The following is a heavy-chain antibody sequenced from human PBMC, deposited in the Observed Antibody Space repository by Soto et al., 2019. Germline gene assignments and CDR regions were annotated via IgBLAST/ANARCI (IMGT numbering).Heavy chain of an antibody. J-gene: IGHJ2*01. CDR3: AKDPHYCTSGVCPIPAWFFDL. CDR1: RFTFSSYG. Sequence: GGSLRLSYAAFRFTFSSYGMSWDRQAPGKGMEWLALVSYDGSSKYYADSVKGRFTISSDNSKNTLYLQMNSLRAEDTAVYYCAKDPHYCTSGVCPIPAWFFDLWGRGTLVTVSS. V-gene: IGHV3-30*18. CDR2: VSYDGSSK. D-gene: IGHD2-8*01.